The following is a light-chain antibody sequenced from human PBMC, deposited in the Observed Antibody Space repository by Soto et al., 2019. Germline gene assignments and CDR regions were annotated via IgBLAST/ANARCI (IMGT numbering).Light chain of an antibody. CDR1: QSLNRN. CDR3: QHYNDWPPAFT. J-gene: IGKJ3*01. Sequence: EILMTQSPATLSVSPGERATLSCRASQSLNRNLAWYQQKPGQAPRLIIYGASTRASGIPARFSGSGSGTEFTLTISSLQSEDFALYDCQHYNDWPPAFTCGPGTKVDI. CDR2: GAS. V-gene: IGKV3D-15*01.